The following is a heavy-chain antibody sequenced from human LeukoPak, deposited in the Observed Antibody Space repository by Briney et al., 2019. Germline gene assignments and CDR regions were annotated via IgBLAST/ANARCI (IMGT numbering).Heavy chain of an antibody. CDR3: AKDLELSRYGDQIYAMDA. D-gene: IGHD4-17*01. J-gene: IGHJ6*02. Sequence: PGGSLRLSCAASGFTFSSYATSWVRQAPGKGLEWVSGISGSGGNTYYADSVKGRFTISRDNFENTLYLQMNSLRAEDTAVYYCAKDLELSRYGDQIYAMDAWGQGTTVTVSS. CDR2: ISGSGGNT. V-gene: IGHV3-23*01. CDR1: GFTFSSYA.